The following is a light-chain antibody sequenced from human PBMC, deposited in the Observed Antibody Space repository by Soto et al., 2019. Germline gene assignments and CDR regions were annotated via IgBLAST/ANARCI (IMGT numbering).Light chain of an antibody. Sequence: DIPMTQSPSSVSATVGDRFTITCRASQGISSWLAWYQQKPGKAPKLLIYAASSLQSGVPSRFSGSVSGTDFTLTISSLKPEDFATFSCQQSYSTLWTFGKGTKG. CDR3: QQSYSTLWT. CDR2: AAS. V-gene: IGKV1-12*01. CDR1: QGISSW. J-gene: IGKJ1*01.